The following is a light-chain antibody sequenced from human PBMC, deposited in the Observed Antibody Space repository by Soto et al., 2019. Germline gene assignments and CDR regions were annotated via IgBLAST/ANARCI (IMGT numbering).Light chain of an antibody. Sequence: EIVMTQSPATLSVSPGERATLSCRASQSVSSNLAWYQQKPGHAPTLLIYGASTRATGIPARFSGSRSGTEFTLTISSLQSEDFAVYYCQQYNNWPYTFGQGTKLEIK. V-gene: IGKV3-15*01. CDR3: QQYNNWPYT. CDR2: GAS. CDR1: QSVSSN. J-gene: IGKJ2*01.